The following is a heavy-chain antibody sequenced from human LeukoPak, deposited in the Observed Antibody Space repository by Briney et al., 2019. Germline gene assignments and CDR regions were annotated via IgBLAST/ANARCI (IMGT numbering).Heavy chain of an antibody. CDR3: AVNSSGYYNFY. J-gene: IGHJ4*02. D-gene: IGHD3-22*01. Sequence: GGSLRLSCAASGFTFSSYSMDWVRQAPGKGLEWVSSISSSSSYIYYADSVKGRFTISRDNAKNSLYLQMNSLRAEDTAVYYCAVNSSGYYNFYWGQGTLVTVSS. V-gene: IGHV3-21*01. CDR2: ISSSSSYI. CDR1: GFTFSSYS.